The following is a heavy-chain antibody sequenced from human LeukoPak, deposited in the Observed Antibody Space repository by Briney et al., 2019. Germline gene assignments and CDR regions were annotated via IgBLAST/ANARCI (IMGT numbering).Heavy chain of an antibody. CDR2: IRSDGSNE. Sequence: GGSLRLSCAASGFIFSSYAMSWVRQAPGKGLEWVALIRSDGSNEYYEDSVKGRFTISRDNSKNILYLQMNSLRVEDTAVYYCARARGTYSNALDSWGQGSLVTVSS. J-gene: IGHJ5*01. CDR1: GFIFSSYA. V-gene: IGHV3-30*02. CDR3: ARARGTYSNALDS. D-gene: IGHD2-15*01.